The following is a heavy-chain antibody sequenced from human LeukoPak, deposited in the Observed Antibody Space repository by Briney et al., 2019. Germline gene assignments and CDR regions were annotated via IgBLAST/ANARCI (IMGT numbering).Heavy chain of an antibody. D-gene: IGHD5-18*01. CDR1: GFTFSSYG. CDR2: IRYDGSNK. V-gene: IGHV3-30*02. CDR3: AKEWIQLWPSYLDY. Sequence: PGGSLRLSCAASGFTFSSYGMHWVRQAPGKGLEWVAFIRYDGSNKYYADSVKGRFTISRDNSKNTLYLQMNSLRAEDTAVYYCAKEWIQLWPSYLDYWGQGTLVTVSS. J-gene: IGHJ4*02.